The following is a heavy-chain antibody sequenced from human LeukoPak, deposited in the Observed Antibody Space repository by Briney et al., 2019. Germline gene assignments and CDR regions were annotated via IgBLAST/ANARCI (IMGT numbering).Heavy chain of an antibody. J-gene: IGHJ4*02. CDR1: GGSISSYY. Sequence: PSETLSLTCSVSGGSISSYYWRWIRQPPGKGLEWIGYIYYRGSTNYNPSLTSRVTISLDTSKNQFSLKLNSVTAADTAVYYCARNYYDSSGYFFELGYWGQGTLVTVSS. CDR2: IYYRGST. D-gene: IGHD3-22*01. V-gene: IGHV4-59*01. CDR3: ARNYYDSSGYFFELGY.